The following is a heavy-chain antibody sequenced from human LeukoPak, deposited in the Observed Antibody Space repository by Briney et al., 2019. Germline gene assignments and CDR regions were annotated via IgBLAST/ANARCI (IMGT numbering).Heavy chain of an antibody. Sequence: ASVKVSCKASGYTFAGYYMHWVRQAPGQGLEWMGWINPNIGDPNYAQKFQGRVTMTRDTSISTAYMELTRLRSEDTAVYYCARSPLRIAVADRKAFDIWGQGTMVTVSS. V-gene: IGHV1-2*02. CDR2: INPNIGDP. J-gene: IGHJ3*02. CDR3: ARSPLRIAVADRKAFDI. CDR1: GYTFAGYY. D-gene: IGHD6-19*01.